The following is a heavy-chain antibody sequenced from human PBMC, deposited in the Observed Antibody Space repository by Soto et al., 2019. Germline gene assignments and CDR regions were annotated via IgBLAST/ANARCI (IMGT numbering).Heavy chain of an antibody. CDR2: IGTAGDT. CDR3: ARASGVLWFGEYCFDY. V-gene: IGHV3-13*01. J-gene: IGHJ4*02. D-gene: IGHD3-10*01. CDR1: GFTFSSYD. Sequence: EVQLVESGGGSVQPGGSLRLSCAASGFTFSSYDMHWVRQATGKGLEWVSAIGTAGDTYYPGSVKGRFTISRENAKNSLYLQMNSLRAEDTAVYYCARASGVLWFGEYCFDYWGQGTLVTVSS.